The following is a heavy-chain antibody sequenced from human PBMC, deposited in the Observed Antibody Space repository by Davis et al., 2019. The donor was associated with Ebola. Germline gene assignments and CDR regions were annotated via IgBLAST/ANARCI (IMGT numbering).Heavy chain of an antibody. V-gene: IGHV5-51*01. Sequence: GESLKISCKDSGNRFSSHWIGWVRQMPGKGLEWMGIIYTGDSDTRYSPSFRGQVTISADRSINTAYLQWSSLKASDTAMYYCARLDGPYSSSPWYFDYWGQGTLVTVSS. CDR3: ARLDGPYSSSPWYFDY. D-gene: IGHD6-6*01. CDR2: IYTGDSDT. J-gene: IGHJ4*02. CDR1: GNRFSSHW.